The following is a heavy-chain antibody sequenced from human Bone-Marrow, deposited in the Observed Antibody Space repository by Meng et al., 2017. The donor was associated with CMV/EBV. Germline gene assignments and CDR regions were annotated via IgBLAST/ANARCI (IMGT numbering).Heavy chain of an antibody. CDR2: IKEDGSEK. Sequence: GGSLRLSCAASGFIFSKYWMTWVRQAPGKGLEWVANIKEDGSEKSYVDSVKGRFTISRDNAKNSLSLEMNSLRVEDMAVYYCARDPEGIFGAINYFDSWGQGTLVTVSS. CDR3: ARDPEGIFGAINYFDS. CDR1: GFIFSKYW. V-gene: IGHV3-7*01. J-gene: IGHJ4*02. D-gene: IGHD3-3*01.